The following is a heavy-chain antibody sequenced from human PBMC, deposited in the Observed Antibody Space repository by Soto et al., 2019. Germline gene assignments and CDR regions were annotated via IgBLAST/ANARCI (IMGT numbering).Heavy chain of an antibody. V-gene: IGHV5-10-1*01. Sequence: PGESLKISCKASGYNFTTFWISWMRQVPGKGLEWMGRIDPSDSYSNYSPSFQGHITISADKSINTAYLHFSNLKASDTAVYYCARHFPLPTALQFYYYYYYGVDVWGHGTAVTVSS. D-gene: IGHD5-18*01. CDR3: ARHFPLPTALQFYYYYYYGVDV. J-gene: IGHJ6*02. CDR2: IDPSDSYS. CDR1: GYNFTTFW.